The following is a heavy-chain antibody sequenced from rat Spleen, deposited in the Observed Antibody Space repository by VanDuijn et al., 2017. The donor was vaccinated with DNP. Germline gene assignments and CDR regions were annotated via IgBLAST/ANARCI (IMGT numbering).Heavy chain of an antibody. CDR1: GFPLTSYG. D-gene: IGHD4-3*01. Sequence: QVQLKESGPGLVQPSQTLSLTCTVSGFPLTSYGVSWVRPPPGKGLAWHEAISSGGSTYYNSALKSRRSISRATSKSQVFLKMNSLQTEDTAIYFCTRGSGYGDYWGQGVMVTVSS. V-gene: IGHV2S12*01. CDR3: TRGSGYGDY. CDR2: ISSGGST. J-gene: IGHJ2*01.